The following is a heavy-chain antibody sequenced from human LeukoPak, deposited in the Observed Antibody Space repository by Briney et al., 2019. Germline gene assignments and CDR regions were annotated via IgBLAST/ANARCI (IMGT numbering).Heavy chain of an antibody. Sequence: GGSLGLSCAASGFTFASYWMHWVRQVPGKGLMWVSSISGDGSSTIYADSVKGRSTISRDNSKNTLYLQINTLRVEDTAVHYCARGGSPPEALGDVFDIWGQGKLVTVSS. V-gene: IGHV3-74*01. CDR3: ARGGSPPEALGDVFDI. CDR1: GFTFASYW. D-gene: IGHD1-26*01. J-gene: IGHJ3*02. CDR2: ISGDGSST.